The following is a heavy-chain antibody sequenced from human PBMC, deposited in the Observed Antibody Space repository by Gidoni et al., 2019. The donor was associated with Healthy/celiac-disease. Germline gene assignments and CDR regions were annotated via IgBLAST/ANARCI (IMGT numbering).Heavy chain of an antibody. CDR3: IAASRGFDY. Sequence: QVQLQQWSAGLLKPSDTLSLPCAVYGGSFSGYSWSWIRQPPGKGLEWTGEINHSGSTNYNPSLKSRVTISVDTSKNQFSLKLSSVTAADTAVYYCIAASRGFDYWGQGTLVTVSS. CDR2: INHSGST. D-gene: IGHD6-6*01. J-gene: IGHJ4*02. V-gene: IGHV4-34*01. CDR1: GGSFSGYS.